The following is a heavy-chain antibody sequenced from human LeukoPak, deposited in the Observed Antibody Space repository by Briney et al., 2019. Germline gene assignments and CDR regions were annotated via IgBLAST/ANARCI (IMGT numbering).Heavy chain of an antibody. CDR2: IYGGDTT. CDR1: GFPVNINL. V-gene: IGHV3-53*01. Sequence: GGSLRLSCAASGFPVNINLMSWVRPAPEKGLEWVSVIYGGDTTYYADSVKGRFTISRDISKNTLYLQMNSLRAEDTAVYYCARGHRDSGSYTRGYFDYWGQGTLVTVSS. CDR3: ARGHRDSGSYTRGYFDY. J-gene: IGHJ4*02. D-gene: IGHD1-26*01.